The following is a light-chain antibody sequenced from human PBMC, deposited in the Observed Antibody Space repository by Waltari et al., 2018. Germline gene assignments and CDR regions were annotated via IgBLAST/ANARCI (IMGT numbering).Light chain of an antibody. Sequence: QSALPQPASVSGSPGQSVTILCAGTSNDVGGYNSVSLYQEHPGQAPRVIIYDVSDRPSGVSDRFSGSKSGNTASLTISGLQAEDEADYYCSSQSSNDVVLFGGGTKLTVL. CDR3: SSQSSNDVVL. CDR1: SNDVGGYNS. J-gene: IGLJ2*01. CDR2: DVS. V-gene: IGLV2-14*01.